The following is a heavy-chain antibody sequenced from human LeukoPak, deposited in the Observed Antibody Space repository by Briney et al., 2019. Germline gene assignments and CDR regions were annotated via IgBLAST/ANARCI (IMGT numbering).Heavy chain of an antibody. V-gene: IGHV1-69*04. Sequence: GASVKVSCKASGGTFSSYAISWVRQAPGQGLEWMGRIIPILGIANYAQKFQGRVTITADKSTSTAYMELSSLRSEDTAVYYCARVEFPDIVVAATRGGGGEFDYWGQGTLVTVSS. CDR2: IIPILGIA. CDR3: ARVEFPDIVVAATRGGGGEFDY. D-gene: IGHD2-15*01. J-gene: IGHJ4*02. CDR1: GGTFSSYA.